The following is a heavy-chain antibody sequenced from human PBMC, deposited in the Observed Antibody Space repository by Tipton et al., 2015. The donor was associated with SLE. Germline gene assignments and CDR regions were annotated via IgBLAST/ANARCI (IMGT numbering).Heavy chain of an antibody. D-gene: IGHD3-22*01. CDR3: AKYFDSYGAYDY. Sequence: SLRLSCEASGFSFSTYAMSWVRQAPGKGLEWVSAISASSHMTHYRDSVRGRFTTSRDNSRKTLYLHLSSLRAEDTAIYYCAKYFDSYGAYDYWGQGTLVTVSS. J-gene: IGHJ4*02. CDR2: ISASSHMT. CDR1: GFSFSTYA. V-gene: IGHV3-23*01.